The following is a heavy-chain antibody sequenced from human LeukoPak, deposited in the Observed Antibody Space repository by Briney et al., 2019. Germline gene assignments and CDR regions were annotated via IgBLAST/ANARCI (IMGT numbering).Heavy chain of an antibody. J-gene: IGHJ6*03. V-gene: IGHV3-20*04. Sequence: PGGSLRLSCAASGFTFDDYGMSWVRQAPGKGLEWVSGINWNGGSTGYADSVKGRFTISRDNAKNSLYLQMNSLRAEDTALYYCAREIGGYSYGKYYYYMDVWGQGTLVTVSS. CDR2: INWNGGST. CDR1: GFTFDDYG. CDR3: AREIGGYSYGKYYYYMDV. D-gene: IGHD5-18*01.